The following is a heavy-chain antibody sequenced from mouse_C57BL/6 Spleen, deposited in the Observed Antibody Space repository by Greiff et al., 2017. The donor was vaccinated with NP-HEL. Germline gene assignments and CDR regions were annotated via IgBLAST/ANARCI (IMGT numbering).Heavy chain of an antibody. CDR1: GYAFSSSW. V-gene: IGHV1-82*01. J-gene: IGHJ4*01. CDR3: ARDYSYAMDY. CDR2: IYPGDGDT. Sequence: VQLQQSGPELVKPGASVKISCKASGYAFSSSWMNWVKQRPGKGLEWIGRIYPGDGDTNYNGKFKGKATLTADKSSSTAYMQLSSLTSEYSAVYFCARDYSYAMDYWGQGTSVTVSS. D-gene: IGHD1-1*01.